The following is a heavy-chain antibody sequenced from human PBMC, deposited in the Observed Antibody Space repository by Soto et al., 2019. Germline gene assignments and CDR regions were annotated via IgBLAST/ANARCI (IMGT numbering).Heavy chain of an antibody. D-gene: IGHD3-3*01. CDR1: SDSISSSAYY. CDR2: IYYSGST. CDR3: ARHLRSPSYYMDV. J-gene: IGHJ6*03. V-gene: IGHV4-39*01. Sequence: SETLSLTCTVSSDSISSSAYYLGWIRQPPGKGLEWIATIYYSGSTHYNPSLKSRVTISVDTSKSQFSLELSSVTAADTAVYYCARHLRSPSYYMDVWGKGTTVTVSS.